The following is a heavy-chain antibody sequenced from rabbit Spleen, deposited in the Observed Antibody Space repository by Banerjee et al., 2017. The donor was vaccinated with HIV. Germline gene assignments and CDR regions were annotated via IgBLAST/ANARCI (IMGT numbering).Heavy chain of an antibody. CDR2: IYAASTSNT. Sequence: QEQLVESGGGLVQPEGSLTLTCTASGFSFSSSYYMCWVRQAPGKGLECIACIYAASTSNTYSATWAKGRFTISKTSSTTVTLQMNSLTSADTATYFCARDTGSSFSSYGMDLWGQGTLVTVS. CDR3: ARDTGSSFSSYGMDL. D-gene: IGHD8-1*01. J-gene: IGHJ6*01. CDR1: GFSFSSSYY. V-gene: IGHV1S45*01.